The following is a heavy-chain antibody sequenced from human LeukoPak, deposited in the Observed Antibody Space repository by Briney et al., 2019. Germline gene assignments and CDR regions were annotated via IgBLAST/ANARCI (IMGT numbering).Heavy chain of an antibody. J-gene: IGHJ4*02. CDR2: IYGADYTT. CDR1: GYSFTSYW. CDR3: ARRPAGTRTFDY. Sequence: GESLKISCKGSGYSFTSYWIGWVRQMPGKGLEWMGVIYGADYTTIYSPPFHGQITISADKSFSIAYLQWTSLKASDTAMYYCARRPAGTRTFDYWGQGALVTVSS. D-gene: IGHD1-7*01. V-gene: IGHV5-51*01.